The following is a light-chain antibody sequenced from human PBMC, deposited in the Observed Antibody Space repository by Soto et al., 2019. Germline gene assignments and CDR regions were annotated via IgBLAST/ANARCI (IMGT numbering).Light chain of an antibody. V-gene: IGKV3-15*01. Sequence: EIVLTQSPATLSVAPGERATLFCRASQSVRSNLAWYQQKPGQAPRLLIHATSTRATGVPARFSGSGSGTEFTLSISSLQSEDFGVYYCQQYNSWPPLTFGGGTKVEIK. J-gene: IGKJ4*01. CDR1: QSVRSN. CDR3: QQYNSWPPLT. CDR2: ATS.